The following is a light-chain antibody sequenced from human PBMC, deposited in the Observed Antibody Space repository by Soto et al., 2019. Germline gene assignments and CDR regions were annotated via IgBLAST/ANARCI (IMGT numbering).Light chain of an antibody. J-gene: IGKJ4*01. CDR2: LAS. CDR3: MQGLSTPLT. CDR1: QSLLSSNGYNY. V-gene: IGKV2-28*01. Sequence: DIVLTQSPLSLPVTPGEPASISCRSSQSLLSSNGYNYLDWYVQRPGQSPQLLIYLASNRASGVPDRFSGSGSGXXXTXKXXRXXXXDVGVYYCMQGLSTPLTFGGGTKVEIK.